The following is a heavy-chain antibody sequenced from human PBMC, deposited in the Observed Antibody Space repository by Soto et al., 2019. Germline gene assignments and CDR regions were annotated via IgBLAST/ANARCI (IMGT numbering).Heavy chain of an antibody. CDR1: GGSISSYY. CDR2: IYYSGST. Sequence: SETLSLTCTVSGGSISSYYWSWIRQPPGKGLEWIGYIYYSGSTNYNPSLKSRVTISVDTSKNQFSLKLSSVTAADTAVYYCARGNGETTLNFSYDYWGQGTLVTVSS. J-gene: IGHJ4*02. CDR3: ARGNGETTLNFSYDY. D-gene: IGHD4-17*01. V-gene: IGHV4-59*01.